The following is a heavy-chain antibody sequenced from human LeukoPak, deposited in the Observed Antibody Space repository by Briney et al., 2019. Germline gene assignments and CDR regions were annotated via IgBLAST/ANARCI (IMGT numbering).Heavy chain of an antibody. CDR2: ISYDGSNK. CDR1: GFTFSSYW. CDR3: AREPTYYGDYGYFDY. J-gene: IGHJ4*02. V-gene: IGHV3-30-3*01. D-gene: IGHD4-17*01. Sequence: PGGSLRLSCAASGFTFSSYWMNWVRQAPGKGLEWVAVISYDGSNKYYADSVKGRFTISRDNSKNTLYLQMNSLRAEDTAVYYCAREPTYYGDYGYFDYWGQGTLVTVSS.